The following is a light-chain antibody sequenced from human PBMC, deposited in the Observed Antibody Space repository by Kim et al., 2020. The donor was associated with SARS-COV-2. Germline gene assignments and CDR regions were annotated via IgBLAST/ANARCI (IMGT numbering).Light chain of an antibody. CDR2: DAS. Sequence: AIQLTQSPSSLSASVGDRVTITCRASQGIGSALAWYQQKAGKAPKLLIYDASTLESGVPSRFSGSGSGTDFALTISRLQPEDFATYYCQQFDTFGPGTKVDIK. V-gene: IGKV1-13*02. J-gene: IGKJ3*01. CDR1: QGIGSA. CDR3: QQFDT.